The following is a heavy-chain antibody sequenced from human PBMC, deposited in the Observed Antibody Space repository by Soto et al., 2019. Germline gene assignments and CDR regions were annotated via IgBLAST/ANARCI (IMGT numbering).Heavy chain of an antibody. CDR1: GGSFSGYY. Sequence: QVQLQQWGAGLLKPSETLSLTCAVYGGSFSGYYWSWIRQPPGKGLEWIGEINHSGSTNYNPSLKSRVTISVDTYKNQFSRKLSSVTAADTAVYYCARGLGGAMVPYWGQGTLVTVSS. CDR2: INHSGST. J-gene: IGHJ4*02. D-gene: IGHD5-18*01. V-gene: IGHV4-34*01. CDR3: ARGLGGAMVPY.